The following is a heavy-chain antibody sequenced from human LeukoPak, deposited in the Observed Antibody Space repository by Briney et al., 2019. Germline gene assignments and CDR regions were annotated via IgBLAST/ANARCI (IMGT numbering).Heavy chain of an antibody. CDR3: ARESPTSGIDS. CDR2: IYSNGKE. D-gene: IGHD2-15*01. CDR1: GFSVDINY. V-gene: IGHV3-53*01. J-gene: IGHJ5*01. Sequence: GGSLRLSCSASGFSVDINYMSWVRQAPGKGLEWVSVIYSNGKEYYAESAKGRFTISRDISKNSLDLQMNRLRGEDTAVYYCARESPTSGIDSWGQGTLVIVSS.